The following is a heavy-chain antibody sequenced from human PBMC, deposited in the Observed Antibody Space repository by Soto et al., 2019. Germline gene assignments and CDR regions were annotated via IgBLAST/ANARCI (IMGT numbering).Heavy chain of an antibody. Sequence: QVQLQESGPGLVKPSETLSLTCTVSGDSISDYYWNWIRQPPGKGLEWIGYVYYIGSPNYTPSLKSRVTMSVDTSKNQFSLKLSSVTAADTAVYYCARTPRSMMLYAISQWGQGTLVTVSS. CDR3: ARTPRSMMLYAISQ. D-gene: IGHD2-8*01. V-gene: IGHV4-59*01. CDR2: VYYIGSP. CDR1: GDSISDYY. J-gene: IGHJ4*02.